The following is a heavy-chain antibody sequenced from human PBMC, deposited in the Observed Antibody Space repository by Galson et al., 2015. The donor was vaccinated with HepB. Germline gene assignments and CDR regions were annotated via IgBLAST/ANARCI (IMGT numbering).Heavy chain of an antibody. CDR3: AREPPVVTTFGVVYYTPDY. J-gene: IGHJ4*02. CDR1: GYTFTSYG. Sequence: SVKVSCTASGYTFTSYGISWVRQAPGKGLEWMGWISAYNVNTNYAQQLQGRVTMTTDTSTNTAYLELRSLRSDDTAVYYCAREPPVVTTFGVVYYTPDYWGQGTLVTVSS. CDR2: ISAYNVNT. D-gene: IGHD3-3*01. V-gene: IGHV1-18*01.